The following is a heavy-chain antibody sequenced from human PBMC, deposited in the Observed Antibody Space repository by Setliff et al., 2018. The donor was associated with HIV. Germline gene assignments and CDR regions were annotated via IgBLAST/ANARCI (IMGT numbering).Heavy chain of an antibody. J-gene: IGHJ5*02. CDR2: IYYSGKT. Sequence: LSLTCTVSGASISSHYWSWIRQPPGKGLEWIASIYYSGKTYYNASLKSRVTISLDTSKNQFSLRLSSVTAADTAVYYCAGWSSWRKYNWFGPWRQGTLVTVSS. CDR1: GASISSHY. V-gene: IGHV4-59*04. D-gene: IGHD6-13*01. CDR3: AGWSSWRKYNWFGP.